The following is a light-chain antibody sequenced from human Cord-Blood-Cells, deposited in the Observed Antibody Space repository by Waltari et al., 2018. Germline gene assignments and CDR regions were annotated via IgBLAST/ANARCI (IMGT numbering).Light chain of an antibody. J-gene: IGLJ3*02. CDR3: CSYAGSSTFGV. Sequence: QSALTQPASVSGSPGQSITISCTGTSSYVGSYNLVSWYQQHPSKAPKLMIYEGSKRPSGVSNRFSGSKSGNTASLTISGLQAEDEADYYCCSYAGSSTFGVFGGGTKLTVL. CDR2: EGS. V-gene: IGLV2-23*03. CDR1: SSYVGSYNL.